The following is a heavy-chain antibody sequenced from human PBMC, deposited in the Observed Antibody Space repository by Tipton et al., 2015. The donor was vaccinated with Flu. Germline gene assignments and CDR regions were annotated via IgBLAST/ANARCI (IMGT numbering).Heavy chain of an antibody. CDR3: TKDRNGEGYFDY. CDR2: IRYDGSNQ. Sequence: SLRLSCSASGFSFSFYGMHWVRQAPGKGLEWLALIRYDGSNQFYADSVKGRFTISRDNSANTLYLQMNSLRVEDTAMYYCTKDRNGEGYFDYWGQGALVTVSS. D-gene: IGHD4-17*01. J-gene: IGHJ4*02. V-gene: IGHV3-30*02. CDR1: GFSFSFYG.